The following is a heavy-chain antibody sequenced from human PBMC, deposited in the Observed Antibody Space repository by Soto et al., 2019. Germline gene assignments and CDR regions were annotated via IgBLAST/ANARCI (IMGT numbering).Heavy chain of an antibody. CDR1: GYTFTSYG. Sequence: GASVKVSCKASGYTFTSYGISWVRQAPGQGLEWMGWINPNSGGTNYAQKFQGWVTMTRDTSISTAYMELSRLRSDDTAVYYCARGGTVVTDAFDIWGQGTMVTVSS. D-gene: IGHD2-15*01. J-gene: IGHJ3*02. CDR2: INPNSGGT. V-gene: IGHV1-2*04. CDR3: ARGGTVVTDAFDI.